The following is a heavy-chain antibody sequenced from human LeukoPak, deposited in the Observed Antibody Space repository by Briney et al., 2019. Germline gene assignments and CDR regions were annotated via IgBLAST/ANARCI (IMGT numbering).Heavy chain of an antibody. J-gene: IGHJ4*02. CDR1: GFPFSSYG. V-gene: IGHV3-33*01. D-gene: IGHD6-19*01. CDR2: LVSDARS. Sequence: GTSLRLSCAASGFPFSSYGMHWVRQAPGKGLEWVARLVSDARSDYANSVKGRFSISRDDYKNTLFLDMSNLRVEDTALYSCARDLSAAFDFWGQGVLVTVSS. CDR3: ARDLSAAFDF.